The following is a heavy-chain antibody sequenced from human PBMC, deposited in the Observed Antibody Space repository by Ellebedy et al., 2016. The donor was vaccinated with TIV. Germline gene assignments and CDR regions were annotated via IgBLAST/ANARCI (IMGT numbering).Heavy chain of an antibody. J-gene: IGHJ5*02. CDR1: GGSISSGGYS. D-gene: IGHD2-15*01. V-gene: IGHV4-30-2*01. CDR2: IYHSGST. CDR3: ARGEVAKRQFDP. Sequence: MPSETLSLTCAVSGGSISSGGYSWSWIRQPPGKGLEWIGYIYHSGSTNYNPSLKSRVTISVDTSKNQFSLKLSSVTAADTAVYYCARGEVAKRQFDPWGQGTLVTVSS.